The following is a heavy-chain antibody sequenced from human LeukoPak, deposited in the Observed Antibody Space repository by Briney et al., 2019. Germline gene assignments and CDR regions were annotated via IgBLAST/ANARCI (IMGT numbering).Heavy chain of an antibody. CDR1: GYSFTSYW. CDR3: ARFSGASLAQNRFDP. D-gene: IGHD1-26*01. J-gene: IGHJ5*02. Sequence: PGGSLRLSCKGSGYSFTSYWIDWVRQTPEKGLEWMGIIYPDDSETRYSPSFQGQVTMSADKSISTAYLQWSGLKASDTAIYYCARFSGASLAQNRFDPWGQGTLVTVSS. CDR2: IYPDDSET. V-gene: IGHV5-51*01.